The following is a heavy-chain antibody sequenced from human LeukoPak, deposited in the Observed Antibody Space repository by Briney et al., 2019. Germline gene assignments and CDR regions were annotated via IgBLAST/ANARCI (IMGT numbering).Heavy chain of an antibody. CDR2: MYSGGST. CDR3: ARLWFGESNWFDP. D-gene: IGHD3-10*01. CDR1: GFTVSSNY. Sequence: PGGSLRLSCAASGFTVSSNYMSWVRQAPGKGLEWVSVMYSGGSTNYADSVKGRFIISRDNSKNTLYLQMNSVRAEDTAAYYCARLWFGESNWFDPWGQGTLVTVSS. J-gene: IGHJ5*02. V-gene: IGHV3-53*01.